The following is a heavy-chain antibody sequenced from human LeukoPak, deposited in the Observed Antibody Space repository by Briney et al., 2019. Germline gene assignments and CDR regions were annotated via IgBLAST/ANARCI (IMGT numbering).Heavy chain of an antibody. CDR2: ISAYNGNT. CDR3: AREGPRYCSSTSCDDNWFDP. J-gene: IGHJ5*02. Sequence: ASVKVSCKASGYTFTSYGISWVRQAPGQGLEWMGWISAYNGNTNYAQKLQGRVTMTTDTSTSTAYMELRSLRSDDTAVYYCAREGPRYCSSTSCDDNWFDPWGQGTLVTVSS. D-gene: IGHD2-2*01. CDR1: GYTFTSYG. V-gene: IGHV1-18*01.